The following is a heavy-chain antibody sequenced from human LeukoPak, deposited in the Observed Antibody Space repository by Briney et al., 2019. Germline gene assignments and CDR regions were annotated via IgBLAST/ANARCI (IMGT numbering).Heavy chain of an antibody. J-gene: IGHJ5*02. V-gene: IGHV3-23*01. CDR3: AKTPYYDILTGYFNWFDP. D-gene: IGHD3-9*01. CDR2: ISGSGGST. CDR1: GFTFSSYA. Sequence: GGSLRLSCAASGFTFSSYAMSWVRQAPGKGLEWVSAISGSGGSTYYADSVKGRFTISRDNSKNALYLQMNSLRAEDTAVYYCAKTPYYDILTGYFNWFDPWGQRTLVTVSS.